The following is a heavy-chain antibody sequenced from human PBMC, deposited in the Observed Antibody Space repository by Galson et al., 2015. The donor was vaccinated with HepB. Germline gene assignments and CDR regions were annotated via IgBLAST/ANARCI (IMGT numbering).Heavy chain of an antibody. D-gene: IGHD3-9*01. Sequence: QSGAEVKKPGESLRISCKGSGYSFTSYWISWVRQMPGKGLEWMGRIDPSDSYTNYSPSFQGHVAISADKSISTAYLQWSSLKASDTAMYYCASGRKGYYDILTGYSYDYWGQGTLVTVSS. V-gene: IGHV5-10-1*01. J-gene: IGHJ4*02. CDR3: ASGRKGYYDILTGYSYDY. CDR2: IDPSDSYT. CDR1: GYSFTSYW.